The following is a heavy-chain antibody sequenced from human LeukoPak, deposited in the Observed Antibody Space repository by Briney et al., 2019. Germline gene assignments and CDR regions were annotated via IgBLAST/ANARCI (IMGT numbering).Heavy chain of an antibody. CDR1: GFTFSSYW. CDR3: ARVRYYYDSSGYVEYFDY. J-gene: IGHJ4*02. Sequence: GGSLRLSCAASGFTFSSYWMSWVRHAPGKGLEWVANIKQDGSEKYYVDSVNGRFTISRDNAKNSLYLQMNSLRAEDTAVYYCARVRYYYDSSGYVEYFDYWGQGTLVTVSS. CDR2: IKQDGSEK. D-gene: IGHD3-22*01. V-gene: IGHV3-7*01.